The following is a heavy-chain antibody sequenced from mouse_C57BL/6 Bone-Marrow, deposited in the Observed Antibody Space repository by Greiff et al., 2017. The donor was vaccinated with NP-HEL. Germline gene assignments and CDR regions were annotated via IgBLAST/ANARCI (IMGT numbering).Heavy chain of an antibody. CDR2: IYPGSGST. V-gene: IGHV1-55*01. CDR1: GYTFTSYW. J-gene: IGHJ4*01. Sequence: QVQLQQPGAELVKPGASVKMSCKASGYTFTSYWITWVKQRPGQGLEWIGDIYPGSGSTNYNEKFKSKATLTVDTSSSTAYMQLSSLTSEDSAVYYCARRGGSSSNWDEDYYAMDYWGQGTSVTVSS. CDR3: ARRGGSSSNWDEDYYAMDY. D-gene: IGHD4-1*01.